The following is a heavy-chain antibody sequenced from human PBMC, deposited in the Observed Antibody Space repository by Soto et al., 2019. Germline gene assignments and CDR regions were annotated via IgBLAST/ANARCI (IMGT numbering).Heavy chain of an antibody. CDR2: INHSGST. CDR3: ARVLSRGFWSGYYDFDY. D-gene: IGHD3-3*01. V-gene: IGHV4-34*01. Sequence: PSETLSLTCAVYGGSFSGYYWSWIRQPPGKGLEWIGEINHSGSTNYNPSLKSRVTISVDTSKNQFSLKLSSVTVADTAVYYCARVLSRGFWSGYYDFDYWGQGTLVTVSS. CDR1: GGSFSGYY. J-gene: IGHJ4*02.